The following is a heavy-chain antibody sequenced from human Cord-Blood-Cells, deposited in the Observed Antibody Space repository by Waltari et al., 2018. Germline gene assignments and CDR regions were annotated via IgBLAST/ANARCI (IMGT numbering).Heavy chain of an antibody. CDR2: INHSGRT. J-gene: IGHJ4*02. CDR1: GGSFSGYY. CDR3: ARGRGCSSTSCYFDY. Sequence: QVQLQQWGAGLLKPSETLSLTCAVYGGSFSGYYWSWLRQPPGTGLEWIGEINHSGRTNYNPSLKSRVTISVDTSKNQFSLKLSSVTAADTAVYYCARGRGCSSTSCYFDYWGQGTLVTVSS. D-gene: IGHD2-2*01. V-gene: IGHV4-34*01.